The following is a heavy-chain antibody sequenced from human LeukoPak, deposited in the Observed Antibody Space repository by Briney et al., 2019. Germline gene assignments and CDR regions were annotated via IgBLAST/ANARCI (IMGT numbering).Heavy chain of an antibody. CDR3: ARDRGYTGYDLYDY. J-gene: IGHJ4*02. V-gene: IGHV3-7*01. Sequence: GGSLRLSCAASGCTFSSYWMAWVRQTPGKGLEWVANIKHDASEKYYVDSVKGRFTISRDNAQNSFYLQMNSLRAEDTAVYYCARDRGYTGYDLYDYWGQGTLVTVSS. CDR1: GCTFSSYW. CDR2: IKHDASEK. D-gene: IGHD5-12*01.